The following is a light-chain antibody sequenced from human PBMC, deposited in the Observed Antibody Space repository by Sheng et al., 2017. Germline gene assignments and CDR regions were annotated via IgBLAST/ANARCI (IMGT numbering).Light chain of an antibody. Sequence: QSVLTQPASVSGSPGQSITISCTGTTSDVGNYDLVSWYRQYPGKAPKLILYEVTKRPSGVSTRFSGSKSGNTASLTISGLQAEDEADYYCCSYVDTSTYIFGTGTTVTVL. CDR1: TSDVGNYDL. J-gene: IGLJ1*01. CDR2: EVT. CDR3: CSYVDTSTYI. V-gene: IGLV2-23*02.